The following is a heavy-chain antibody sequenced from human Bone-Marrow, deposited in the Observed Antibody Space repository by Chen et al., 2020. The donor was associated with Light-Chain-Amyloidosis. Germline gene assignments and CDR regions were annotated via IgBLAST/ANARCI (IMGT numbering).Heavy chain of an antibody. CDR1: GYTFPNYW. D-gene: IGHD5-12*01. CDR2: IYPDDADA. J-gene: IGHJ4*02. V-gene: IGHV5-51*01. CDR3: ARRRDGYNFDY. Sequence: EVQLEQSGPAVKKPGESLKISCKGSGYTFPNYWIGWVRQMPGTGLEWMGVIYPDDADARYSPSFEGQFTISADKSITTAYLQWRSLKASDTAMYYCARRRDGYNFDYWGQGTLVTVSS.